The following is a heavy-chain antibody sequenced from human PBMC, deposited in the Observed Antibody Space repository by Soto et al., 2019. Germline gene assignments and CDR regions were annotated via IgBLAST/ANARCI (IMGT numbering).Heavy chain of an antibody. Sequence: ASVKVSCKASGYTFTGYYMHWVRQAPGQGLEWMGWINPNSGGTNYAQKFQGRVTMTRDTSISTAYMELSRLRSDDTAVYYCARDPPISDILTGYYGTNWFDPWGQGTLVTVSS. CDR1: GYTFTGYY. J-gene: IGHJ5*02. V-gene: IGHV1-2*02. D-gene: IGHD3-9*01. CDR3: ARDPPISDILTGYYGTNWFDP. CDR2: INPNSGGT.